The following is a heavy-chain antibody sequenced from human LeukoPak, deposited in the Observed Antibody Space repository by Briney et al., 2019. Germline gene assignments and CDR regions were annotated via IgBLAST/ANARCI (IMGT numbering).Heavy chain of an antibody. CDR3: AKAVGGYCSNPRCYGYGMDA. V-gene: IGHV3-30*18. D-gene: IGHD2-2*01. J-gene: IGHJ6*02. CDR2: ISYDGNDK. CDR1: GLTFSSNG. Sequence: GGSLRLSCAASGLTFSSNGMHRVRQAPGKGLEWVAVISYDGNDKDHADSVKGRFTISRGNSKNTLYLQMNSLRAEDTAVYYCAKAVGGYCSNPRCYGYGMDAWGQGTTVTASS.